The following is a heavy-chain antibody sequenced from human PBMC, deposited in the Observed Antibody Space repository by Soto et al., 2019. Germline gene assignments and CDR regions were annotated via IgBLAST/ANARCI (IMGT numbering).Heavy chain of an antibody. CDR1: GFTFSTYW. D-gene: IGHD3-22*01. V-gene: IGHV3-74*01. J-gene: IGHJ5*02. Sequence: GGSLRLSCAASGFTFSTYWMHWVRQAPGKGLVWVSRTTPDGSATAYADSVRGRFTISRDNAKNTLYLHMISLRAEDTAVYCCARGVYDSSGYYYPWGQGTLVTVSS. CDR3: ARGVYDSSGYYYP. CDR2: TTPDGSAT.